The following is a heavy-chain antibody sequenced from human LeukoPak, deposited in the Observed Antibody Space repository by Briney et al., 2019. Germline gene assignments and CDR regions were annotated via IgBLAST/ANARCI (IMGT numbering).Heavy chain of an antibody. D-gene: IGHD3-3*01. V-gene: IGHV1-18*01. CDR2: ISAYNGNT. Sequence: ASVKVSCKASGYTFTSYGISWVRQAPGQGLEWMGWISAYNGNTNYAQKLQGRVTMTTDTSTSTAYMELRSLRSDDTAVYYCAREDLDFWSGYYIGGYYFAYWGQGTLVTVSS. CDR1: GYTFTSYG. J-gene: IGHJ4*02. CDR3: AREDLDFWSGYYIGGYYFAY.